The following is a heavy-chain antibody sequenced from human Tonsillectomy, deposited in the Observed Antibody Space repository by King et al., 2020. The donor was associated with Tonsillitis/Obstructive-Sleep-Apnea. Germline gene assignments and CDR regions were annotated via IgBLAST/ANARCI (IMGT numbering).Heavy chain of an antibody. J-gene: IGHJ5*02. Sequence: VQLVESGGGLVKPGGSLRLSCAASGFTFSSYSMNWVRQAPGKGLEWVSSISSSSSYIYYADSVKGRFTISRDNAKNSLYLQMNSLRAEDTAVYYCASYMVQGGKNWFDPWGQGTLVTVSS. CDR3: ASYMVQGGKNWFDP. CDR2: ISSSSSYI. D-gene: IGHD3-10*01. CDR1: GFTFSSYS. V-gene: IGHV3-21*01.